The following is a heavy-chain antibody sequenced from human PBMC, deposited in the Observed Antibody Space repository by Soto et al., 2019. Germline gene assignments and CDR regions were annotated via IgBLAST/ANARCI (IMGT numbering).Heavy chain of an antibody. CDR1: GFTFSSYA. D-gene: IGHD4-17*01. CDR2: ISGSGGST. J-gene: IGHJ6*02. V-gene: IGHV3-23*01. Sequence: GGSLRLSCSASGFTFSSYAMSWVRQAPGKGLEWVSAISGSGGSTYYADSVKGRFTISRDNSKNTLYLQMNSLRAEDTAVYYCAKDTTTVTRDLDYYYYYGMDVWGQGTTVTVSS. CDR3: AKDTTTVTRDLDYYYYYGMDV.